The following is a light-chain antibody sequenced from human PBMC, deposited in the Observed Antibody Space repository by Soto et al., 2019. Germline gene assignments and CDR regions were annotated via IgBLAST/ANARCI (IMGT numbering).Light chain of an antibody. J-gene: IGLJ2*01. CDR2: GNS. V-gene: IGLV1-40*01. CDR1: SSNIGAGYD. Sequence: QSVLTQPPSVSGAPGQRVTISCTGSSSNIGAGYDVHWYQQLPGTAPKILIYGNSNRPSGFPDRFSGSKSGTSASLAITGLQAEDEADYSCQSYDSSLSVVFGGGTKLTVL. CDR3: QSYDSSLSVV.